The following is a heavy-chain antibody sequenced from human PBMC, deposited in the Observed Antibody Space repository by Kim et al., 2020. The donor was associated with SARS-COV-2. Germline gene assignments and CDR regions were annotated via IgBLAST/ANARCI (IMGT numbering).Heavy chain of an antibody. CDR1: GFTFSSYS. V-gene: IGHV3-21*01. Sequence: GGSLRLSCAASGFTFSSYSMNWVRQAPGKGLEWVSSISSSSSYIYYADSVKGRFTISRDNAKNSLYLQMNSLRAEDTAVYYCARTVGGGSYFKSNDAFDIWGQGTMVTVSS. CDR2: ISSSSSYI. D-gene: IGHD1-26*01. J-gene: IGHJ3*02. CDR3: ARTVGGGSYFKSNDAFDI.